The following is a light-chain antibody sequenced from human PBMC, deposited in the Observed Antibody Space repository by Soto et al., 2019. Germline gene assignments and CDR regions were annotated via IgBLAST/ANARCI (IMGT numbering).Light chain of an antibody. J-gene: IGLJ2*01. V-gene: IGLV4-69*01. CDR2: LDSDGSH. CDR3: QTWGTGIHVV. CDR1: SGHSSYA. Sequence: QAVVTQSPSASASLGASVKLTCTLSSGHSSYAIAWHQQQPEKGPRYLMKLDSDGSHTKGDAIPDRFSGSSSGAERYLTISSLQSEDEAGYYCQTWGTGIHVVFGGGTQLTVL.